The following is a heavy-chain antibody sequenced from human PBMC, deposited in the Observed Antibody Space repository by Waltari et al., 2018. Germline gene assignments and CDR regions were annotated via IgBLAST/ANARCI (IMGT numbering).Heavy chain of an antibody. V-gene: IGHV2-26*01. J-gene: IGHJ4*02. D-gene: IGHD3-22*01. CDR1: GFSLSNARMG. Sequence: QVTLKESGPVLVKPTETLTLTCTVSGFSLSNARMGVSWIRQPPGKALEWLAHIFSNDEKSYSTSLKSRLTISKDTSKSQVVLTMTNMDPVDTATYYCARMYYYDSSGLITDYWGQGTLVTVSS. CDR3: ARMYYYDSSGLITDY. CDR2: IFSNDEK.